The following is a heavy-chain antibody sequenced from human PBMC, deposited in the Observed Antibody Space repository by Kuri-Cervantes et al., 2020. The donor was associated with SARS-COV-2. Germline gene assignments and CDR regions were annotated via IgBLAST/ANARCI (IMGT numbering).Heavy chain of an antibody. V-gene: IGHV3-11*04. D-gene: IGHD2-2*01. CDR2: ISSSGSTI. Sequence: GESLKISCAASGFTFSDYYMSWIRQAPGKGLEWVSYISSSGSTIYYADSVKGRFTISRDNAKNSLYLQMNSLRAEDTAVYYCASYQSPGRTVGRYFDYWGQGTLVTVSS. J-gene: IGHJ4*02. CDR1: GFTFSDYY. CDR3: ASYQSPGRTVGRYFDY.